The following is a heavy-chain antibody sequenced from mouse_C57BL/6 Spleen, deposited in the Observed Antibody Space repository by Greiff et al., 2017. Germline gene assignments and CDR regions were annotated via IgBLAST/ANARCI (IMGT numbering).Heavy chain of an antibody. Sequence: LVESGAELVRPGTSVKVSCKASGYAFTNYLIEWVKQRPGQGLEWIGVINPGSGGTNYNEKFKGKATLTADKSSSTAYMQLSSLTSEDSAVYFCARRDYGSSSWYFDVWGTGTTVTVSS. D-gene: IGHD1-1*01. V-gene: IGHV1-54*01. CDR1: GYAFTNYL. CDR2: INPGSGGT. CDR3: ARRDYGSSSWYFDV. J-gene: IGHJ1*03.